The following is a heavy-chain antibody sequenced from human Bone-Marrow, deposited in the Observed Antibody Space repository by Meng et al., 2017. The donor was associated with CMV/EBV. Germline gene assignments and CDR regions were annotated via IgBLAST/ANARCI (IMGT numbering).Heavy chain of an antibody. CDR2: IWYDGSNK. D-gene: IGHD1-14*01. CDR3: AKTFTTRRDYYYGMDV. J-gene: IGHJ6*02. V-gene: IGHV3-33*06. Sequence: GGSLRLSCAASGFTFSSYGMHWVRQAPGKGLEWVAVIWYDGSNKYYADSVKGRFTISRDNSNNTLYLQLNSLRAEDTAVYYCAKTFTTRRDYYYGMDVWGQGTTVTVSS. CDR1: GFTFSSYG.